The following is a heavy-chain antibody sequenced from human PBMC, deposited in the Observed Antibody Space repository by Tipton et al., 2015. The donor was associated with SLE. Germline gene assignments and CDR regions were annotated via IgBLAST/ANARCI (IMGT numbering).Heavy chain of an antibody. Sequence: QLVQSGAEVKKPGASVKVSCKASGYTFTGYYLHWVRQAPGQGLEWVGRINPNSGDTNYAQKFQGRVTITRDTSISTTYMEVTRLKSDDTAVYYCARELIIAAYSVGDYWGQGTLVTVSS. D-gene: IGHD3-22*01. CDR2: INPNSGDT. CDR1: GYTFTGYY. J-gene: IGHJ4*02. V-gene: IGHV1-2*06. CDR3: ARELIIAAYSVGDY.